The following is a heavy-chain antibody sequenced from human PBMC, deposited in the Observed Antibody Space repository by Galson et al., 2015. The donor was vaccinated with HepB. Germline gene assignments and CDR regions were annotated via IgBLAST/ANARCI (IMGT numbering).Heavy chain of an antibody. CDR2: ISDSGRYT. D-gene: IGHD1-1*01. Sequence: SLGLSCAASGFTFSTYAMSWVRQAPGKGPEWVSSISDSGRYTYYADSVKGRFTISRDNSKNTLYLQMNSLRAEDTAVYYCASPRATGTTPFDYWGQGTLVTVSS. V-gene: IGHV3-23*01. CDR3: ASPRATGTTPFDY. CDR1: GFTFSTYA. J-gene: IGHJ4*02.